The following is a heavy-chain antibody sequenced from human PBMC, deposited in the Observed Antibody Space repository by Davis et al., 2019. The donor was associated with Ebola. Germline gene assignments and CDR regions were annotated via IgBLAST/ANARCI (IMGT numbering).Heavy chain of an antibody. CDR2: IDPSDSYT. CDR3: ARHDGDQGNFDY. J-gene: IGHJ4*02. V-gene: IGHV5-10-1*04. Sequence: GESLKISCKGSGYSFTSYWISWVRQMPGKGLEWMGRIDPSDSYTNYSPSFQGQVTISADKSISTAYLQWSSLKASDTAMYYCARHDGDQGNFDYWGQGTLVTVSS. CDR1: GYSFTSYW. D-gene: IGHD2-21*01.